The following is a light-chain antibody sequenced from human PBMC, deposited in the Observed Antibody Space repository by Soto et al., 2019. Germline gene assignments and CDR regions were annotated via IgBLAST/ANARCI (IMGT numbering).Light chain of an antibody. CDR2: KTS. J-gene: IGKJ2*01. V-gene: IGKV1-5*03. Sequence: DIQMTQSPSTLSASVGDRVTITCRASQSISQWLAWYQQKPGEAPKVLIYKTSSLQSGVPSRFSGSGSGTEFTLTSSSLQPDDLATYYCQQYNGYPYTFGRGTKLEI. CDR1: QSISQW. CDR3: QQYNGYPYT.